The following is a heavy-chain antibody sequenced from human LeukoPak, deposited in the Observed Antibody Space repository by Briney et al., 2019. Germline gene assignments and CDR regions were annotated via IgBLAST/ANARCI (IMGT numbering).Heavy chain of an antibody. D-gene: IGHD6-19*01. J-gene: IGHJ4*02. CDR1: GFTFSSYS. V-gene: IGHV3-48*01. CDR2: ISSSSSTI. CDR3: ARDGDSGWYGGLDY. Sequence: GGSLRLSCAASGFTFSSYSMNWVRQAPGKGLEWVSYISSSSSTIYYADSVKGRFTISRDNAKNSLCLQVNSLRAEDTAVYYCARDGDSGWYGGLDYWGQGTLVTVSS.